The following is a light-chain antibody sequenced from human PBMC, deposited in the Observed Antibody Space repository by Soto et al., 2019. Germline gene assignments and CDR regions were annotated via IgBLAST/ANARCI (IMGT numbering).Light chain of an antibody. CDR2: DAS. CDR3: QQYNSWLLT. Sequence: EIVMTQSPATLSVSPGESATLSCRASQGVSSNLAWYQLKPGQAPRLLIYDASTRATGVPARFSGSGSGTEFTFTISSLLSEDFAVYYCQQYNSWLLTFGGGTKVDIK. V-gene: IGKV3-15*01. CDR1: QGVSSN. J-gene: IGKJ4*01.